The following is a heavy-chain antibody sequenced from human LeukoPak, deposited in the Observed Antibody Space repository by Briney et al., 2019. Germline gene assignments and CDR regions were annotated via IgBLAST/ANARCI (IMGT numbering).Heavy chain of an antibody. CDR2: INQDGGEK. CDR1: GFTFSSNW. D-gene: IGHD6-13*01. CDR3: AIDPIAAARFDY. J-gene: IGHJ4*02. Sequence: GGSLRLSCTASGFTFSSNWMSWVRQAPGKGLEWVANINQDGGEKYYVDSVKGRFTISRDNAKNSLYLQMNSLRAEDTAVYYCAIDPIAAARFDYWGQGTLVTVSS. V-gene: IGHV3-7*01.